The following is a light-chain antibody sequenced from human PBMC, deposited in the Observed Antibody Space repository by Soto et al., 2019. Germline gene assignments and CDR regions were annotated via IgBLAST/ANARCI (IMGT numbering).Light chain of an antibody. CDR2: GAS. CDR1: QSVGSPY. CDR3: HQYRNSPFP. V-gene: IGKV3-20*01. Sequence: EVVLTQSPVTLSLSPGERATLSCRASQSVGSPYLAWYQQKPGQPPRLLIYGASNRAPDIPDRFIGSGSGTEFTLTIARLAPDDFAMYYCHQYRNSPFPFGPGTKVDV. J-gene: IGKJ3*01.